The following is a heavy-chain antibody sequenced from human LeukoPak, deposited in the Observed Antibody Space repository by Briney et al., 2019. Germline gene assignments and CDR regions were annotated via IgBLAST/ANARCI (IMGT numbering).Heavy chain of an antibody. J-gene: IGHJ4*02. CDR1: GDTFDRCP. Sequence: ASVKVSCKASGDTFDRCPITWVRLAPGQGLEWMGRIIPIFAITHYAPHFQGRVTMTADTSTNTAYMELSNLKSEDTAVYYCAKGPHDHGDFVFFWGQGTLVTVTS. CDR3: AKGPHDHGDFVFF. V-gene: IGHV1-69*04. D-gene: IGHD4-17*01. CDR2: IIPIFAIT.